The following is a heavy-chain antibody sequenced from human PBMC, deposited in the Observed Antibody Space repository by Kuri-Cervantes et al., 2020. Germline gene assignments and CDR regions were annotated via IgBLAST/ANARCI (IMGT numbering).Heavy chain of an antibody. CDR1: GYTLTELS. CDR2: FDPEDGET. D-gene: IGHD6-13*01. CDR3: ARRRPRSSWYSGRGVGGWFDP. J-gene: IGHJ5*02. V-gene: IGHV1-24*01. Sequence: ASVKVSCKVSGYTLTELSMHWVRQAPGKGLEWMGGFDPEDGETIYAQKFQGRVTMTEDTSTDTAYMELSSLRSEDTAVYYCARRRPRSSWYSGRGVGGWFDPWGQGTLVTVSS.